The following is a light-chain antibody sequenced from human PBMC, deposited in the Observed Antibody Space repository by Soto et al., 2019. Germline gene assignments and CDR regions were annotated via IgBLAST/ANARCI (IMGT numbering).Light chain of an antibody. CDR2: SDD. J-gene: IGLJ1*01. CDR1: SSNIGSNT. V-gene: IGLV1-44*01. Sequence: QSVLTQSPSASGTPGQRVIISCSGSSSNIGSNTVSWYQQFPGTAPKLLIYSDDQRPSWVPGRFSASKSGASASLAISGLQSEDEALYYCASWDDSLNAYVFGPGTKLTVL. CDR3: ASWDDSLNAYV.